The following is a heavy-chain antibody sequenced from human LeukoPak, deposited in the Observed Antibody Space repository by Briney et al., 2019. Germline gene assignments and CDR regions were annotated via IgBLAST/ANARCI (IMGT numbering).Heavy chain of an antibody. CDR3: ARELRDTAMVSNWFDP. CDR2: IYYSGST. D-gene: IGHD5-18*01. CDR1: GGSFSGYY. Sequence: SETLSLTCAVYGGSFSGYYWSWIRQPPGKGLEWIGYIYYSGSTNYNPSLKSRVTISVDTSKNQFSLKLSSVTAADTAVYYCARELRDTAMVSNWFDPWGQGTLVTVPS. J-gene: IGHJ5*02. V-gene: IGHV4-59*01.